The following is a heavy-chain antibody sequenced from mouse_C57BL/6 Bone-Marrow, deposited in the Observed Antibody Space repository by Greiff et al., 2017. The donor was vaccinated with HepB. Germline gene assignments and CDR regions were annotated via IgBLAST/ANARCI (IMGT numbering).Heavy chain of an antibody. J-gene: IGHJ1*03. D-gene: IGHD2-3*01. Sequence: DVMLVESEGGLVQPGSSMKLSCTASGFTFSDYYMAWVRQVPEKGLEWVANINYDGSSTYYLDSLKSRFIISRDNAKNILYLQMSSLKSADTATYYCARYDGYPYWYFDVWGTGTTVTVSS. CDR1: GFTFSDYY. CDR3: ARYDGYPYWYFDV. CDR2: INYDGSST. V-gene: IGHV5-16*01.